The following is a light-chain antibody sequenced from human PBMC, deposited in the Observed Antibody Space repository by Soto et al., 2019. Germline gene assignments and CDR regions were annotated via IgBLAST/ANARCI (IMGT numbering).Light chain of an antibody. CDR2: EVT. CDR1: SSDVGGYNH. CDR3: SSYTSSISWV. V-gene: IGLV2-14*01. Sequence: QSALTQPASVSGSPGQSITISCTGASSDVGGYNHVSWYQQHPGKAPKLIIYEVTNRPSGVSSRFSGSKSGNTASLTISGLQAEDEADYYCSSYTSSISWVFGGGTKVTVL. J-gene: IGLJ3*02.